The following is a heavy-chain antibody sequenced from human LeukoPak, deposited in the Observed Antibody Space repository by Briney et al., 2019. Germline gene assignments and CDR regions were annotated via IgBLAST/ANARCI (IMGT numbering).Heavy chain of an antibody. CDR2: ISSSSSYI. V-gene: IGHV3-21*01. Sequence: GGSLRLSCAASGFTFSSYSMNWVRQAPGKGLEWVSSISSSSSYIYYADSVKGRFTISRDNSKNTLYLQMNSLRAEDTAVYYCAKDLSVDSSGYYDYWSQGTLVTVSS. D-gene: IGHD3-22*01. CDR3: AKDLSVDSSGYYDY. J-gene: IGHJ4*02. CDR1: GFTFSSYS.